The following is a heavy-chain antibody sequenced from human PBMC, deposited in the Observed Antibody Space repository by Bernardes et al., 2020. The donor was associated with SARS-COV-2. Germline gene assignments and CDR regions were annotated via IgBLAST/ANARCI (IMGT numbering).Heavy chain of an antibody. J-gene: IGHJ6*02. D-gene: IGHD2-21*01. Sequence: GGSLRLSCVASGISFSNYAMSWVRQAPGRGLEWVSVIPGNGDITYYADSVKGRFTISRDNSKNTLYLQMNSLRAEDTAIYYCAGCVVGYYAMDVWGQGTTVTVSS. CDR2: IPGNGDIT. CDR1: GISFSNYA. V-gene: IGHV3-23*01. CDR3: AGCVVGYYAMDV.